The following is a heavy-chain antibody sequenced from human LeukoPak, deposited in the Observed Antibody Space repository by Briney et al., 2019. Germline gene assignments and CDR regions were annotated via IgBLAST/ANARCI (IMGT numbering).Heavy chain of an antibody. Sequence: ASVTVSCKVSGYTLTELSMHWVRQAPGKGLEWMGGFDPEDGETIYAQKFQGRVTMTEDTSTDTAYMELSSLRSEDTAVYYCATVARGYNYGYWFDPWGQGTLVTVSS. D-gene: IGHD5-18*01. CDR2: FDPEDGET. V-gene: IGHV1-24*01. CDR1: GYTLTELS. J-gene: IGHJ5*02. CDR3: ATVARGYNYGYWFDP.